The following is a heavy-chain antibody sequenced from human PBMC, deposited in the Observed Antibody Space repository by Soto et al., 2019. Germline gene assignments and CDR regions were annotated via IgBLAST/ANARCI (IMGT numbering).Heavy chain of an antibody. CDR3: ARDYGGNSGWFDP. J-gene: IGHJ5*02. D-gene: IGHD4-17*01. CDR2: MNPNSGEK. V-gene: IGHV1-8*01. CDR1: GYTFTSYD. Sequence: HVQLVQSGAEVKKPGASVKVSCKASGYTFTSYDINWVRQATGQGPEWMGWMNPNSGEKGYAQKFQGRLTMTRDTTLSTAYIELSSLRFEDTAVYYCARDYGGNSGWFDPWGQGTLVTVSS.